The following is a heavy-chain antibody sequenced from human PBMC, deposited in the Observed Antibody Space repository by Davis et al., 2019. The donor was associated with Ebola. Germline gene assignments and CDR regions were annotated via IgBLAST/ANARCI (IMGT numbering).Heavy chain of an antibody. J-gene: IGHJ4*02. V-gene: IGHV4-4*02. D-gene: IGHD5-24*01. CDR2: IYHSGST. CDR3: ARVRWLQSYYFDY. Sequence: TLSLTCAVSGGSISSSNWWSWVRQPPGKGLEWIGEIYHSGSTNYNPSLKSRVTISVDKSKNQFSLKLSSVTAADTAVYYCARVRWLQSYYFDYWGQGTLVTVSS. CDR1: GGSISSSNW.